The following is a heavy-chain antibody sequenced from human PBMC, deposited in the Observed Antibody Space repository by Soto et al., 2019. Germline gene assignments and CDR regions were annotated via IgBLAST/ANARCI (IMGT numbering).Heavy chain of an antibody. D-gene: IGHD2-15*01. CDR3: ARGRYCSGASCYNWFDP. Sequence: SETLSLTCTVSGGSISSGDYYWSWIRQPPGKGLEWIGYIYYSGSTYYNPSLKSRVTISVDTSKNQFSLKLSSVTAADTAVYYCARGRYCSGASCYNWFDPWGQGTLVTLSS. V-gene: IGHV4-30-4*01. J-gene: IGHJ5*02. CDR2: IYYSGST. CDR1: GGSISSGDYY.